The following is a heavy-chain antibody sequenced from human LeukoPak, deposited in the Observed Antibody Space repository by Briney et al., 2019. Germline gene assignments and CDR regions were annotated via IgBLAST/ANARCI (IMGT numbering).Heavy chain of an antibody. CDR1: GYSFTSYW. D-gene: IGHD2-15*01. CDR3: ARGYCSGGSCLDAFDI. J-gene: IGHJ3*02. CDR2: IYPGGSDT. Sequence: GESLKISCKGSGYSFTSYWIGWVRQMPGKGLEWMGIIYPGGSDTRYSPSFQGQVTISADKSISTAYLQWSSLKASDTAMYYCARGYCSGGSCLDAFDIWGQGTMVTVSS. V-gene: IGHV5-51*01.